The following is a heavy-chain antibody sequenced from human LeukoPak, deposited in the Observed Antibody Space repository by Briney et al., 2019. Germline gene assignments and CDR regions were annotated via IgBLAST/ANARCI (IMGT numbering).Heavy chain of an antibody. CDR1: GIILSSYW. V-gene: IGHV3-7*01. Sequence: GGSLRLSCAASGIILSSYWMSWVRQAPGKGLEWVANIKQDGSEKWYVDSVKGRFTISRDNAKNSLYLQMNSLRVEDTAVYYCAREFRSGYNSRWFDYWGQGTLATVSS. D-gene: IGHD6-19*01. CDR2: IKQDGSEK. CDR3: AREFRSGYNSRWFDY. J-gene: IGHJ5*01.